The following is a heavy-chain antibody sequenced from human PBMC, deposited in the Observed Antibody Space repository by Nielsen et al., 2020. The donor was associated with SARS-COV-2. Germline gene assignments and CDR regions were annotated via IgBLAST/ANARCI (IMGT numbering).Heavy chain of an antibody. V-gene: IGHV3-30*02. D-gene: IGHD5-12*01. CDR3: ANGGYDPNHYGMDV. Sequence: GGSLRLSCAASGFTFSSYGMHWVRQAPGKGLEWVAVIWYDGSNKYYADSVKGRFTISRDNSKNTLYLQMNSLRAEDTALYYCANGGYDPNHYGMDVWGQGTTVTVSS. J-gene: IGHJ6*02. CDR2: IWYDGSNK. CDR1: GFTFSSYG.